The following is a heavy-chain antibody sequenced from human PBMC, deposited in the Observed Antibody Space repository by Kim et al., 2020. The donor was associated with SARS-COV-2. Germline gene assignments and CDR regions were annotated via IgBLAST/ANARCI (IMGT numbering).Heavy chain of an antibody. D-gene: IGHD3-3*01. CDR1: GGSFSGYY. J-gene: IGHJ6*02. Sequence: SETLSLTCAVYGGSFSGYYWSWIRQPPGKGLEWIGEINHSGSTNYNPSLKSRVTISVDTSKNQFSLKLSSVTAADTAVYYCARRPTYYDFWSGYWPGMDVWGQGTTVTVSS. CDR2: INHSGST. V-gene: IGHV4-34*01. CDR3: ARRPTYYDFWSGYWPGMDV.